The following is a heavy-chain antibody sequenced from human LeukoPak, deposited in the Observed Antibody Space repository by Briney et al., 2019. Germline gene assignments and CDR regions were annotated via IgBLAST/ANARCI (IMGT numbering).Heavy chain of an antibody. D-gene: IGHD3-10*01. CDR1: GYTFTGYY. J-gene: IGHJ4*02. CDR2: INPNSGGT. V-gene: IGHV1-2*02. Sequence: ASVKVSCKASGYTFTGYYMHWVRQAPGQGLEWMGWINPNSGGTNYAQKFQGRVTMTRDTSVSTAYMELSRLRSDDTAVYYCARAAYYYGSGSYHWGQGTLVTVSS. CDR3: ARAAYYYGSGSYH.